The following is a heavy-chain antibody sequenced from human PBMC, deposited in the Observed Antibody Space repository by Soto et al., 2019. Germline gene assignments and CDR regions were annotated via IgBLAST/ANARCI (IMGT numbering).Heavy chain of an antibody. CDR3: AIQYGSSWYRVYFAY. J-gene: IGHJ4*02. Sequence: GESLKISCKGSGYSFTSYWISWVRQMPGKGLEWMGRIDPSDSYTNYSPSFQGHVTISADKSISTAYLQWSSLKASDTAMYYCAIQYGSSWYRVYFAYWGQGTLVPVSS. CDR1: GYSFTSYW. V-gene: IGHV5-10-1*01. D-gene: IGHD6-13*01. CDR2: IDPSDSYT.